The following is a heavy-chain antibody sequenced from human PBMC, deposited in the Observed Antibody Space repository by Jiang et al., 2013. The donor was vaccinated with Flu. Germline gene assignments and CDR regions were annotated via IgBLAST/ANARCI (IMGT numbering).Heavy chain of an antibody. Sequence: RQATGQGLEWMGWMNPNSGNTGYAQKFQGRVTMTRNTSISTAYMELSSLRSEDTAVYYCARVWTMVRGVHVWCLGYWGQGTLVTVSS. CDR3: ARVWTMVRGVHVWCLGY. V-gene: IGHV1-8*01. CDR2: MNPNSGNT. J-gene: IGHJ4*02. D-gene: IGHD3-10*01.